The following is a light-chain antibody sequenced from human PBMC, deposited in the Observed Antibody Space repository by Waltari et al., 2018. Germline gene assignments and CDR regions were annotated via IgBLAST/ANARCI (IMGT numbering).Light chain of an antibody. CDR3: QQYNDWPPYT. CDR1: QSVTSN. V-gene: IGKV3-15*01. CDR2: GAS. J-gene: IGKJ2*01. Sequence: ETMLTQSPATLSVSPGERATLSCRASQSVTSNLAWYQQKAGQAPRLLIYGASTRATGIPARFSGSGSGTEFTLTISSLQSEDFAVYYCQQYNDWPPYTFGQGTKLEIK.